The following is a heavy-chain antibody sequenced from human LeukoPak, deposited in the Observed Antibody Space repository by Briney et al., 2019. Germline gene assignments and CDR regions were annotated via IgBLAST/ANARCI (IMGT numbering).Heavy chain of an antibody. Sequence: SETLSLTCTVSGGSISSYYWSWIRQPPGKGLEWIGEINHSGSTNYNPSLKSRVTISVDTSKNQFSLKLSSVTAADTAVYYCARGYGGNLDYWGQGTLVTVSS. D-gene: IGHD4-23*01. CDR1: GGSISSYY. CDR2: INHSGST. J-gene: IGHJ4*02. CDR3: ARGYGGNLDY. V-gene: IGHV4-59*01.